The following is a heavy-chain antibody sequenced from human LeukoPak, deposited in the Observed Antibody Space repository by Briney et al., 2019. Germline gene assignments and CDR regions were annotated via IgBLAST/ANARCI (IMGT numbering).Heavy chain of an antibody. V-gene: IGHV3-23*01. CDR2: ISGSGGST. J-gene: IGHJ4*02. CDR3: AKAGGSYTTTYFDY. CDR1: GFTFSSYA. D-gene: IGHD1-26*01. Sequence: GGSLRLSCAASGFTFSSYAMSWVRQAPGKGLEWVSAISGSGGSTYYADSVKGRFTISRDNSKNTLYLQTNSLRAEDTAVYYCAKAGGSYTTTYFDYWGQGTLVTVSS.